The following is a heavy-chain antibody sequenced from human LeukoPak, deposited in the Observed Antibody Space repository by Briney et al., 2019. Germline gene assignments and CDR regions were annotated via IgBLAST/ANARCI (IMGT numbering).Heavy chain of an antibody. V-gene: IGHV4-39*07. CDR1: GGSISSRSYS. CDR2: MYYTGTT. Sequence: SETLSLTCTVSGGSISSRSYSWGWIRQPPGKGLEWTGSMYYTGTTDYNPSLKSRLTMSVDTSKNQFSLKLSSVTAADTAVYFCAKGYTNGVNQEVWLDPWGQGTLVTVSS. D-gene: IGHD2-8*01. CDR3: AKGYTNGVNQEVWLDP. J-gene: IGHJ5*02.